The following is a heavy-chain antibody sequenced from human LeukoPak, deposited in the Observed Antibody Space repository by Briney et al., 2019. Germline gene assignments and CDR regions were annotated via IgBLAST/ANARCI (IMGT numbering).Heavy chain of an antibody. CDR2: IYPGDSDT. CDR1: GYSFTSYW. CDR3: ARLGPAVVPAAKKMWYYYYMDV. V-gene: IGHV5-51*01. J-gene: IGHJ6*03. D-gene: IGHD2-2*01. Sequence: GESLKISCKGSGYSFTSYWIGWVRQMPGKVLEWMGIIYPGDSDTRYSPSFQGQVTISADKSISTAYLQWSSLKASDTAMYYCARLGPAVVPAAKKMWYYYYMDVWGKGTTVTVSS.